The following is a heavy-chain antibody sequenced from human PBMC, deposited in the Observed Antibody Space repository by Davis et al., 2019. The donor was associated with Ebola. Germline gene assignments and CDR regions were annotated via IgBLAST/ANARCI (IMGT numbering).Heavy chain of an antibody. CDR2: INTNAGNP. CDR3: ARWDYYDTSGYITDIIHH. CDR1: GYTFTSYA. D-gene: IGHD3-22*01. Sequence: ASVQVSCKASGYTFTSYAISWVRQAPGQGLEWMGWINTNAGNPTYAQAFTGRFVFSLDTATSTAYLQISSLKAEDTAVYYCARWDYYDTSGYITDIIHHWGQGTLVAVSS. V-gene: IGHV7-4-1*02. J-gene: IGHJ4*02.